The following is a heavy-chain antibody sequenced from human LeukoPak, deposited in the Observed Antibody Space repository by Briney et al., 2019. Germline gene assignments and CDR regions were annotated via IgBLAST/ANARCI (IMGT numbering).Heavy chain of an antibody. CDR3: AKDIAAAGTRWFDP. CDR1: GFTFSSYG. CDR2: ISYDGSNK. Sequence: GGSLRLSCAASGFTFSSYGMHWVRQAPGKGLEWVAVISYDGSNKYYADSVKGRFTISRDNSKNTLYLQMNSLRAEDTAVYYCAKDIAAAGTRWFDPWGQETLVTVSS. V-gene: IGHV3-30*18. D-gene: IGHD6-13*01. J-gene: IGHJ5*02.